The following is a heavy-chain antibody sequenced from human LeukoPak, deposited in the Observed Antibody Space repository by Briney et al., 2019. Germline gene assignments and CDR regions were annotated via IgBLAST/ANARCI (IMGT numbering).Heavy chain of an antibody. Sequence: ASVKVSCKASGGTFSSYAISWVRQAPGQGLEWMGGIIPIFGTANYAQKFQGRVTITADESTSTAYMELSSLRSEDTAVYYCARDWGSSGTGHWYFDLWGRGTLVTVSS. D-gene: IGHD3-10*01. CDR1: GGTFSSYA. CDR3: ARDWGSSGTGHWYFDL. CDR2: IIPIFGTA. J-gene: IGHJ2*01. V-gene: IGHV1-69*13.